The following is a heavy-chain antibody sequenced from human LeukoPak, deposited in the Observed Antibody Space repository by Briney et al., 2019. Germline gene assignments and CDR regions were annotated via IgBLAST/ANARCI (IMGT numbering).Heavy chain of an antibody. CDR1: GFSFSTYG. V-gene: IGHV3-30*03. J-gene: IGHJ4*02. Sequence: GGSLRLSCAASGFSFSTYGMHWVRQAPGKGLEWVAVISYDGSDKYYADSVKGRFTISRDNSKKTLYLQMNSLRAEDTAVYYCAPFGSYTVDSWGQGTLVTVSS. CDR2: ISYDGSDK. D-gene: IGHD3-16*02. CDR3: APFGSYTVDS.